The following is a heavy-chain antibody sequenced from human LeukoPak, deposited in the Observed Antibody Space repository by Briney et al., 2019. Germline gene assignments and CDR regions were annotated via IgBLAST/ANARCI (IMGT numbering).Heavy chain of an antibody. CDR1: GYTFTDYW. V-gene: IGHV5-51*01. D-gene: IGHD3-10*01. CDR2: AYPGESDI. J-gene: IGHJ5*02. CDR3: ARRGNYGSGRMVEYNWFDP. Sequence: GESLKISCKASGYTFTDYWIGWVRQMPGKGLEWMGIAYPGESDIRYSPSFQGQVTISADKSISTAYLQWSSLKASDTAMYYCARRGNYGSGRMVEYNWFDPWGQGTLVTVSS.